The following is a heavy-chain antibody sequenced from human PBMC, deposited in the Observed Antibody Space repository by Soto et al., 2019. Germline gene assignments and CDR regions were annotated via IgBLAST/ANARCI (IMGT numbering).Heavy chain of an antibody. CDR2: ISSSSSTI. V-gene: IGHV3-48*01. CDR3: ARHPERIAEIGWFDP. CDR1: GFTFSSYS. J-gene: IGHJ5*02. Sequence: EVQLVESGGGLVQPGGSLRLSCAASGFTFSSYSMNWVRQAPGKGLEWVSYISSSSSTIYYADSVKGRFTISRDNAKNSMYLQMKSMRAEDTAVYYCARHPERIAEIGWFDPWGQGTLFTVSS. D-gene: IGHD6-13*01.